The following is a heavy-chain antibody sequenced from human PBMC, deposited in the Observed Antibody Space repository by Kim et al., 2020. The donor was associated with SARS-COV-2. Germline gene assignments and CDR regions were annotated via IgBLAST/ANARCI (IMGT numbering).Heavy chain of an antibody. J-gene: IGHJ4*02. CDR2: IRRKAYGETT. V-gene: IGHV3-49*04. Sequence: GGSRRLSCTTSGFTFGDHSMSWVRQAPGKGLEWVGFIRRKAYGETTDYAASVKGRFTISRDDSNRIAYLQMNSLKTDDTAVYYCIAGARYTGYWGQGTLVTVSS. D-gene: IGHD2-2*02. CDR3: IAGARYTGY. CDR1: GFTFGDHS.